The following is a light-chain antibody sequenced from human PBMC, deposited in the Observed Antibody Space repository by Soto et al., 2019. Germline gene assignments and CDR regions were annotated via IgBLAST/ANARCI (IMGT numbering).Light chain of an antibody. J-gene: IGLJ2*01. CDR1: SSDVGGYNY. V-gene: IGLV2-8*01. Sequence: QLVLTQPPSASGSPGQSVTISCTGTSSDVGGYNYVSWYQQHPGKAPKLMIFEVTKRPSGVPGRFSGSKSGNTASLTVSGLQADDEADYYCSSYSRSNDYVVFGGGTQLTVL. CDR2: EVT. CDR3: SSYSRSNDYVV.